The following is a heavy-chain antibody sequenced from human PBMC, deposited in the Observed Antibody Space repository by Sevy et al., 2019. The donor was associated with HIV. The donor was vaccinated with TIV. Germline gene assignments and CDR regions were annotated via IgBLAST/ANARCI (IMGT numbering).Heavy chain of an antibody. Sequence: GGSLRLSCAASRFTFSTYDIHWVRQAPGKGLEWVAVISHDGSYQYYTDSVKGRFTVSRGDYKNKAYLRMNSLRADDSGVYYCAKGEGYDYIWGNERSEYYFDYWGQGTLVTVSS. CDR1: RFTFSTYD. CDR2: ISHDGSYQ. J-gene: IGHJ4*02. CDR3: AKGEGYDYIWGNERSEYYFDY. D-gene: IGHD3-16*01. V-gene: IGHV3-30*18.